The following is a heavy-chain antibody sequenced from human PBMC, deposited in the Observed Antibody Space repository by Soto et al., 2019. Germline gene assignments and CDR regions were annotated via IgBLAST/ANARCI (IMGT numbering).Heavy chain of an antibody. J-gene: IGHJ4*02. CDR3: ARSRSFLWFGDRARYFDY. D-gene: IGHD3-10*01. CDR2: INHSGST. V-gene: IGHV4-34*01. Sequence: QVQLQQWGAGLLKPSETLSLTCAVYGGSFSGYYWSWIRQPPGKGLEWIGEINHSGSTNYNPSLKSRVTISVDTSKNQFSLKLSSVAAADTAVYYCARSRSFLWFGDRARYFDYWGQGTLVTVSS. CDR1: GGSFSGYY.